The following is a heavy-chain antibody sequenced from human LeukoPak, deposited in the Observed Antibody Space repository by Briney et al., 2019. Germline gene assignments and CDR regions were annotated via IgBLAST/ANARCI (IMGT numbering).Heavy chain of an antibody. J-gene: IGHJ6*02. D-gene: IGHD3-16*02. Sequence: ASVTVSFKASGYTFTIYDINWVRQATGQGLEWMGWMNPNSGNTGYAQKFQGRVTMTRNTSISTAYMELSSLRSEDTAVYYCARGLITFGGVIVENYYYGMDVWGQGTTVTVSS. CDR3: ARGLITFGGVIVENYYYGMDV. V-gene: IGHV1-8*01. CDR2: MNPNSGNT. CDR1: GYTFTIYD.